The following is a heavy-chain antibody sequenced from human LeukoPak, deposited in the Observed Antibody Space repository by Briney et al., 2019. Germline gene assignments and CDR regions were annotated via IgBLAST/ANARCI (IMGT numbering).Heavy chain of an antibody. CDR3: ARGIVPAAMRHFDY. CDR1: GGTFSSYA. J-gene: IGHJ4*02. Sequence: SVKVSCKASGGTFSSYAISWVRQAPGQGLEWMGGIIPIFGTANYAQKFQGRVTITADESTSTAYMELSSLRSEDTAVYYCARGIVPAAMRHFDYWGQGTLVTVSS. CDR2: IIPIFGTA. V-gene: IGHV1-69*13. D-gene: IGHD2-2*01.